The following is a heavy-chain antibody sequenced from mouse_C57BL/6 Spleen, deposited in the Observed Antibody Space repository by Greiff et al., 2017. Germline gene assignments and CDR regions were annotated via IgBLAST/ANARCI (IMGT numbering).Heavy chain of an antibody. CDR3: ARGLLITTVVEN. J-gene: IGHJ4*01. V-gene: IGHV3-6*01. CDR1: GYSITSGYY. D-gene: IGHD1-1*01. CDR2: ISYDGSN. Sequence: EVKLLESGPGLVKPSQSLSLTCSVTGYSITSGYYWNWIRQFPGNKLEWMGYISYDGSNNYNPSLKNRISITRDTSKNQFFLKLNSVTTEDTATYYCARGLLITTVVENWGQGTSVTVAS.